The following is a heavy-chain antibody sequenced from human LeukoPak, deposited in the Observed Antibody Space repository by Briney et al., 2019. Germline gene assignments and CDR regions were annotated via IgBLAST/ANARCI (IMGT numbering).Heavy chain of an antibody. Sequence: GRSLRLSCAASGFTFSSYGMSWVRQAPGKGLEWVSSFSGSGGTTYYADSVKGRFTISRDNSKNTLYLQMNSLRAEDTAVYYCAKGRVSSNGWTFNDYWGQGTLVTVSS. CDR2: FSGSGGTT. V-gene: IGHV3-23*01. D-gene: IGHD3-22*01. CDR1: GFTFSSYG. J-gene: IGHJ4*02. CDR3: AKGRVSSNGWTFNDY.